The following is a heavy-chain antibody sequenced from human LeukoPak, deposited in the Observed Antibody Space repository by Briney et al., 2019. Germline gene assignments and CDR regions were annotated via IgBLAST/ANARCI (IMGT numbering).Heavy chain of an antibody. CDR3: ARVILDYYYYYMDV. CDR2: INHSGST. CDR1: GGAFSGYF. V-gene: IGHV4-34*01. Sequence: PSQTPSLTCAVYGGAFSGYFWSCIPQPPGKGLEWIGEINHSGSTNYNPSLKSRVTISVDTSKNQFSLKVSSVTAADTAMYYCARVILDYYYYYMDVWGKGTTVTVSS. J-gene: IGHJ6*03.